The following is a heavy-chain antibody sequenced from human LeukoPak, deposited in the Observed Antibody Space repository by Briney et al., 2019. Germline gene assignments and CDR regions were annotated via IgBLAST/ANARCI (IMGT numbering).Heavy chain of an antibody. J-gene: IGHJ4*02. D-gene: IGHD2-15*01. CDR3: AKSPRPYCSGGSCYPDY. CDR1: GFTFSSYG. V-gene: IGHV3-30*02. Sequence: GGSLRLSCAASGFTFSSYGMHWVRQAPGKGLEWVAFIRYDGSNKYYADSVKGRFTISRDNSKNTLYLQMNSLRAEDTAAYYCAKSPRPYCSGGSCYPDYWGQGTLVTVSP. CDR2: IRYDGSNK.